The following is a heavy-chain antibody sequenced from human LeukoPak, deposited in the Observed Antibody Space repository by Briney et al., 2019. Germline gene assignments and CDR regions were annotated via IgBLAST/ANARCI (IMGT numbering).Heavy chain of an antibody. CDR2: IIPIFGTA. Sequence: ASVKVSCKASGGTFSSYAISWVRQAPRQGLEWMGGIIPIFGTANYAQKFQGRVTITADESTSTAYMELRSLRSDDTAVYYCARDQFWDDYGDYDDAFDIWGQGTMVTVSS. CDR3: ARDQFWDDYGDYDDAFDI. CDR1: GGTFSSYA. D-gene: IGHD4-17*01. J-gene: IGHJ3*02. V-gene: IGHV1-69*13.